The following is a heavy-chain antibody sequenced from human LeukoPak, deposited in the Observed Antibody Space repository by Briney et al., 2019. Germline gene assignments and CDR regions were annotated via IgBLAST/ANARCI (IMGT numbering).Heavy chain of an antibody. CDR2: IKQDGSDK. J-gene: IGHJ3*01. V-gene: IGHV3-7*01. CDR3: ATGALGP. Sequence: GGSLRLSCAASGFTFSNSWMSWVRQAPAKGLEWVANIKQDGSDKYYVDSMKGRFTISRDNAKNSLYLQMNSLRAEDTAVYYCATGALGPWGQGTMVTVSS. CDR1: GFTFSNSW. D-gene: IGHD7-27*01.